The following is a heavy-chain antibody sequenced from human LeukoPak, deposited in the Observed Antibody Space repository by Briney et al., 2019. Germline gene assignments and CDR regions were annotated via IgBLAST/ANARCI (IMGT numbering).Heavy chain of an antibody. J-gene: IGHJ4*02. CDR1: GFTFSDYY. CDR3: ARDRGAVTDVFDY. D-gene: IGHD6-19*01. V-gene: IGHV3-11*04. CDR2: IRSSGTTI. Sequence: PGGSLRLSCVASGFTFSDYYMSCIRQAPGEGLEGVSYIRSSGTTIHYADSVKGRFTISRDNAKNSLYLQMNSLRAEDTAVYYCARDRGAVTDVFDYWGQGTLVTVSS.